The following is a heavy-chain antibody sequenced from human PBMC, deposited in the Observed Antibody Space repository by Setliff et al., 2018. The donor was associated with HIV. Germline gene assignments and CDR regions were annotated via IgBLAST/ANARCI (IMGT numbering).Heavy chain of an antibody. J-gene: IGHJ5*01. V-gene: IGHV4-59*08. CDR1: GASINSHY. CDR3: ASRVYYYDSNNFLLGVWFDP. D-gene: IGHD3-22*01. CDR2: YYXGGT. Sequence: SETLSLTCTVSGASINSHYWNWVRQSPAKGLEWIGYYYXGGTSYNPSLQSRFTISVDTSKNQFSLNLTSVTAADTAVYYCASRVYYYDSNNFLLGVWFDPWGQGTMVTVSS.